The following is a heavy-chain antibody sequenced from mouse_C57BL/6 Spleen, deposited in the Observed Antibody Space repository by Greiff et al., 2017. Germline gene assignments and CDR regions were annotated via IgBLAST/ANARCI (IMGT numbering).Heavy chain of an antibody. CDR2: ISDGGSYT. CDR3: ARGRREAY. CDR1: GFTFSSYA. Sequence: VKVVESGGGLVKPGGSLKLSCAASGFTFSSYAMSWVRQTPEKRLEWVATISDGGSYTYYPDNVQGRFTISRDNAKNNLYLQMSHLKSEDTAMXYCARGRREAYRGQETLVTVSA. V-gene: IGHV5-4*03. J-gene: IGHJ3*01.